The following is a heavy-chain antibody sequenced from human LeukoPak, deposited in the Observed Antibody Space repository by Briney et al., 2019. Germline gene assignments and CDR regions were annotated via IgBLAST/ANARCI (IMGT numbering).Heavy chain of an antibody. CDR2: IYYSGST. CDR3: ARRDIMIARGDFDY. V-gene: IGHV4-39*07. D-gene: IGHD3-16*01. J-gene: IGHJ4*02. Sequence: SETLSLTCTVSGGSISSSSYYWGWIRQPPGKGLEWIGSIYYSGSTNYNPSLKSRVTVSVDTSKNQFSLKLSSVTAADTAVYYCARRDIMIARGDFDYWGQGTLVTVSS. CDR1: GGSISSSSYY.